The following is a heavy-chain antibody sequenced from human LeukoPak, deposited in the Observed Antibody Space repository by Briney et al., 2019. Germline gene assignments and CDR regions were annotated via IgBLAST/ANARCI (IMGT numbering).Heavy chain of an antibody. V-gene: IGHV3-23*01. CDR3: AREVVSIAAAGTSNDAFDI. CDR2: ISGSGGST. Sequence: GGSLRLSCAASGFTFSSYAMSWVRQAPGKGLEWVSAISGSGGSTYYADSVKGRFTISRDNSKNTLYLQMNSLRAEDAAVYYCAREVVSIAAAGTSNDAFDIWGQGTMVTVSS. CDR1: GFTFSSYA. D-gene: IGHD6-13*01. J-gene: IGHJ3*02.